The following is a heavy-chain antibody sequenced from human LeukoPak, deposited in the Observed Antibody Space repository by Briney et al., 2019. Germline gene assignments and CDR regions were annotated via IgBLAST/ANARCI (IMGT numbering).Heavy chain of an antibody. J-gene: IGHJ4*02. Sequence: GGSLRLSCAASGFTFSSYSMNCVRQAPGKGLQWVSYITSSSSTIYYADSVKGRFTISRDNSKNTLDLQMNSLRAEDTAVYYCARRLEYSGSKGVFDYWGQGTLVTVSS. CDR3: ARRLEYSGSKGVFDY. D-gene: IGHD1-26*01. V-gene: IGHV3-48*01. CDR1: GFTFSSYS. CDR2: ITSSSSTI.